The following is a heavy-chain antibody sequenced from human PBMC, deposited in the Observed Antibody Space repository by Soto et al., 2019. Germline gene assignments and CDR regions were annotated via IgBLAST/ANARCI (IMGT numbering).Heavy chain of an antibody. D-gene: IGHD6-6*01. CDR1: GDSITSSSHY. CDR2: IYYDGNT. CDR3: ARSSIEPRVFMYPFDS. Sequence: PSETLSLTCTVSGDSITSSSHYWGWIRQPPGYGLECIANIYYDGNTYYNPSLKSRVAFSLDTSKNQFSLRLNSVTAADTAVYYCARSSIEPRVFMYPFDSWGQGTLVTVSS. V-gene: IGHV4-39*01. J-gene: IGHJ4*02.